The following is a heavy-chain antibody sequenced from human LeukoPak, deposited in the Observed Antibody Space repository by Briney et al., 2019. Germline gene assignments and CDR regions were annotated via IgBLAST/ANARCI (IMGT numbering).Heavy chain of an antibody. CDR2: IYYSGST. V-gene: IGHV4-59*01. Sequence: SETLSLTCTVSGGSISSYYWSWIRQPPGKGLEWIGYIYYSGSTNYNPSLKSRVTISVDTSKNQFSLKLSSVTAADTAVYYCARRGTYYDFWSGYPTYFDYWGQGTLVTVSS. CDR3: ARRGTYYDFWSGYPTYFDY. CDR1: GGSISSYY. J-gene: IGHJ4*02. D-gene: IGHD3-3*01.